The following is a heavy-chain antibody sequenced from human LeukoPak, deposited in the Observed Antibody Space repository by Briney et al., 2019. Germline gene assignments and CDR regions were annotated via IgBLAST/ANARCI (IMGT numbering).Heavy chain of an antibody. D-gene: IGHD1-14*01. Sequence: GGSLRLSCAASGFTFSSAAMHWVRQAAEERLETVSAISSDGGRVYYGDSVKGRFTISRDNSKNTLYLQMGSLRAEDMAVYYCARWVGTQLDFWGQGTLVTVSS. CDR2: ISSDGGRV. CDR3: ARWVGTQLDF. J-gene: IGHJ4*02. CDR1: GFTFSSAA. V-gene: IGHV3-64*02.